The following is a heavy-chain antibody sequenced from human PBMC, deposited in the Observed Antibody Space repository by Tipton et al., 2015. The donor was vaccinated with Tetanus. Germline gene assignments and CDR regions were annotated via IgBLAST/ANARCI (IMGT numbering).Heavy chain of an antibody. CDR3: ARGGIAAAGGGLDH. Sequence: TLSLTCNVSGGSITSYYWSWIRQRPGRGLEWVGYVHYTGKDNYSPSLRSRVTLSVDTSKNQFSLKMNSVTAADTAVYYCARGGIAAAGGGLDHWGQGTLVTVSS. V-gene: IGHV4-59*13. CDR2: VHYTGKD. D-gene: IGHD6-13*01. J-gene: IGHJ4*02. CDR1: GGSITSYY.